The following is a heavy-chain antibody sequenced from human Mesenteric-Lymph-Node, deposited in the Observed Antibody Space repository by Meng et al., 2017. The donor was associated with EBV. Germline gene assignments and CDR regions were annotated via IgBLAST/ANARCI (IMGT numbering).Heavy chain of an antibody. CDR1: VGSFSGYY. J-gene: IGHJ4*02. D-gene: IGHD4-17*01. CDR3: ARGLEPEAVTTVLYFDY. CDR2: NNHSGST. Sequence: QPQRQSGDAGLLAPSGSSLLTFRGDVGSFSGYYLSRIRQPAGKGLEWFGENNHSGSTNYNPSLKGRVTISVDTSKNQFSLKLSTVTAADTAVYYCARGLEPEAVTTVLYFDYWGQGTLVTVAS. V-gene: IGHV4-34*01.